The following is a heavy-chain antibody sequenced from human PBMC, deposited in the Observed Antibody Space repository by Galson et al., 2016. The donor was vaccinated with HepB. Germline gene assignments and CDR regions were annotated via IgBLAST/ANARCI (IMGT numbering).Heavy chain of an antibody. D-gene: IGHD1-14*01. CDR2: IYWDDDT. V-gene: IGHV2-5*02. CDR1: GFSLTTSGVN. CDR3: AHAPPYYAS. Sequence: PALVKPTQTLTLTCSFSGFSLTTSGVNVGWIRQPPGKALEWLALIYWDDDTRYNPSLKDRLSITKDASKNLVVLSLTNVGPVDTATYFCAHAPPYYASWGQGILVTVSS. J-gene: IGHJ4*02.